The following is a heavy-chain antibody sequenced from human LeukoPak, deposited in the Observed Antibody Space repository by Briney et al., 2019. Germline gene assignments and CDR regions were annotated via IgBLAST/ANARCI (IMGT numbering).Heavy chain of an antibody. CDR1: GYTLTELS. Sequence: GASVKVSCKVSGYTLTELSMHWVRQAPGKGLEWMGGFDPEDGETIYAQKFQGRVTMTRDTSISTAYMELSRLRSDGTAVYYCALVTTVIYSEPGNWFDPWGQGTLVTVSS. V-gene: IGHV1-24*01. CDR3: ALVTTVIYSEPGNWFDP. J-gene: IGHJ5*02. D-gene: IGHD4-17*01. CDR2: FDPEDGET.